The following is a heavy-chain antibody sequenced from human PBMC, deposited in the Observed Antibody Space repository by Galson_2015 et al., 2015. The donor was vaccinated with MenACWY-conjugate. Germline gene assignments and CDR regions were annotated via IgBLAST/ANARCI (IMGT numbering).Heavy chain of an antibody. CDR2: IRNSGSGT. CDR3: AKRQQLSSSAWYAFDF. CDR1: GFTFRNYS. J-gene: IGHJ4*02. V-gene: IGHV3-23*01. D-gene: IGHD6-13*01. Sequence: SLRLSCAASGFTFRNYSMRWVRQAPGKGLEWVSAIRNSGSGTYYDDSVKGRFAISRDNSKNSLYLQMNSLRAEDTAVYYCAKRQQLSSSAWYAFDFWGQGTLVTVSS.